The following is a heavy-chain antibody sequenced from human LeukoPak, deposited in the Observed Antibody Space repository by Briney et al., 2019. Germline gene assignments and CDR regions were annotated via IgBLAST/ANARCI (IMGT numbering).Heavy chain of an antibody. CDR3: ARDRSDRLAVAGTSAFDY. J-gene: IGHJ4*02. D-gene: IGHD6-19*01. Sequence: PGGSLRLSCAASGFTFSSYSMNWVRQAPGKGLEWDSSISSSSSYIYYADSVKGRFTISRDNAKNSLYLQMNSLRAEDTAVYYCARDRSDRLAVAGTSAFDYWGQGTLVTVSS. CDR1: GFTFSSYS. V-gene: IGHV3-21*01. CDR2: ISSSSSYI.